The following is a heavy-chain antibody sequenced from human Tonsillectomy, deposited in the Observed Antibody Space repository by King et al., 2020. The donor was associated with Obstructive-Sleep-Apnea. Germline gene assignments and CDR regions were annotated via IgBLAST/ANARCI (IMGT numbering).Heavy chain of an antibody. D-gene: IGHD3-9*01. J-gene: IGHJ3*02. CDR3: ANPLRIPGYYDAFDI. V-gene: IGHV3-30*18. Sequence: VQLVESGGGVVQPGRSLRLSCAASGFTFSDFAMHWVRQAPGKGLEWVAVISDDGSSKDYADSVKGRFTISRDNSKSTLCLHIYSLRTYDTAVYYCANPLRIPGYYDAFDIWGQGTMVTVSS. CDR2: ISDDGSSK. CDR1: GFTFSDFA.